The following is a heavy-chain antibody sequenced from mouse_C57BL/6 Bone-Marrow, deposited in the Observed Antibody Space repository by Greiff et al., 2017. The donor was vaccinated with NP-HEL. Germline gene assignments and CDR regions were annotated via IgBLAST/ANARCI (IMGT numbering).Heavy chain of an antibody. Sequence: QVQLQQSGPELVKPGASVKISCKASGYAFSSSWMNWVKQRPGKGLEWIGRIYPGDGDTNYNGKFKGKATLTADTSSSTAYMQLSSLTSEDSAVYFCAREGVYYYGSKAMDYWGQGTSVTVSA. V-gene: IGHV1-82*01. CDR1: GYAFSSSW. D-gene: IGHD1-1*01. CDR3: AREGVYYYGSKAMDY. J-gene: IGHJ4*01. CDR2: IYPGDGDT.